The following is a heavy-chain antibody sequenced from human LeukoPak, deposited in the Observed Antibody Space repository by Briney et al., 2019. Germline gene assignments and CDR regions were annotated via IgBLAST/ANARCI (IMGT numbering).Heavy chain of an antibody. V-gene: IGHV1-2*02. J-gene: IGHJ3*02. Sequence: GASVKVSCKASGYTFTGYYMHWVRQAPGQGLEWMGWINPNSGGTNYAQKFQGRVTMTRDTSISTAYMELSRLRSDDTAVYYCARRLVQLERRLGAFDIWGQGTMVTVSS. D-gene: IGHD1-1*01. CDR3: ARRLVQLERRLGAFDI. CDR1: GYTFTGYY. CDR2: INPNSGGT.